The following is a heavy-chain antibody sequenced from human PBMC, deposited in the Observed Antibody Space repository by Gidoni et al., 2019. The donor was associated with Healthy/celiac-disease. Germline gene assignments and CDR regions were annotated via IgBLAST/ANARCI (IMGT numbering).Heavy chain of an antibody. J-gene: IGHJ6*02. D-gene: IGHD6-19*01. Sequence: EVQLVESGGGRVKPGGSLRLSCAASGFHFRSYSMNWVRQAPGKGLEWVSSISSSSSYIYYADSVKGRFTISRDNAKNSLYLQMNSLRAEDTAVYYCARDLSSGWLGLQDNYYYYGMDVWGQGTTVTVSS. CDR3: ARDLSSGWLGLQDNYYYYGMDV. V-gene: IGHV3-21*01. CDR2: ISSSSSYI. CDR1: GFHFRSYS.